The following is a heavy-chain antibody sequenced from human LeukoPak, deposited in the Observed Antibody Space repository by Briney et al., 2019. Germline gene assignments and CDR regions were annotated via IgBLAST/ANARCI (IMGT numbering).Heavy chain of an antibody. CDR1: GGSIRSSSYY. CDR2: IYYSGST. Sequence: SETLSLTCTVSGGSIRSSSYYWGWIRQPPGKGLEWIGSIYYSGSTYYNASLKSRGTISVDTSKNQFSLKLNSVTAADTAVYFCARQVVAVAGTGYFDYWGEETLVTVSS. V-gene: IGHV4-39*01. J-gene: IGHJ4*02. CDR3: ARQVVAVAGTGYFDY. D-gene: IGHD6-19*01.